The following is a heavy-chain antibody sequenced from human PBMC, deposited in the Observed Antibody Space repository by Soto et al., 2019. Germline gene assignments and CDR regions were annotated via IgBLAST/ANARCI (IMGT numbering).Heavy chain of an antibody. CDR3: TTGIYYDILTGYHNVAY. CDR2: IKSKTDGGTA. V-gene: IGHV3-15*01. Sequence: GSLRLSCVASGFNLSHPWMTWVRQAAGKGLEWVGRIKSKTDGGTADYAAPVKGRATISRDDSKNTVYLQMNSLKTGDTAVYYCTTGIYYDILTGYHNVAYWGQGALVTVSS. J-gene: IGHJ4*02. D-gene: IGHD3-9*01. CDR1: GFNLSHPW.